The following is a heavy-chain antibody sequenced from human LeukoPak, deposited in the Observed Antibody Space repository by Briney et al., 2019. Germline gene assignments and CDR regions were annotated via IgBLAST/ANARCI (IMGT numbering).Heavy chain of an antibody. D-gene: IGHD3-10*01. CDR2: VIRSSSTI. Sequence: GGSLRLSCAASGFTFSNYSMNWVRQAPGKGLEWVSYVIRSSSTIYYADSVKGRFTISRDNAKNSLYLQMNSLRAEDTAVYYCARVGGLYYYGSGSYYGTQNAFDIWGQGTMVTVSS. J-gene: IGHJ3*02. V-gene: IGHV3-48*01. CDR3: ARVGGLYYYGSGSYYGTQNAFDI. CDR1: GFTFSNYS.